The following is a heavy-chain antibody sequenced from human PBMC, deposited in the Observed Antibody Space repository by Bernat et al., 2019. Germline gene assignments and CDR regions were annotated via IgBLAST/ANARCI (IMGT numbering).Heavy chain of an antibody. CDR2: IKSKTDGGTT. Sequence: EVQLVESGGGVVQPGGSLRLSCAASGFTFSNAWMSWVRQAPGKGLEWVGRIKSKTDGGTTDYAAPVKGRFTISRDDSKNTLYLQMNSLKTEDTAVYYCTTPFAGEHIVVVTDYGMDVWGQGTTVTVSS. CDR1: GFTFSNAW. V-gene: IGHV3-15*01. J-gene: IGHJ6*02. CDR3: TTPFAGEHIVVVTDYGMDV. D-gene: IGHD2-21*02.